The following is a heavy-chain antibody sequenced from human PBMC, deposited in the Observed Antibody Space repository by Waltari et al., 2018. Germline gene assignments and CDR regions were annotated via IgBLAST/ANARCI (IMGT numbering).Heavy chain of an antibody. CDR3: ATEPYSSSYYFDY. CDR2: IKQDGSEK. V-gene: IGHV3-7*01. J-gene: IGHJ4*02. CDR1: GFTFSSYW. D-gene: IGHD6-6*01. Sequence: EVQLVESGGGLVQHGGSLRLSCAATGFTFSSYWWSCVRQAPGKGLEWVANIKQDGSEKYYVDSVKGRFTISRDNAKNSLYLQMNSLRAEDTAVYYCATEPYSSSYYFDYWGQGTLVTVSS.